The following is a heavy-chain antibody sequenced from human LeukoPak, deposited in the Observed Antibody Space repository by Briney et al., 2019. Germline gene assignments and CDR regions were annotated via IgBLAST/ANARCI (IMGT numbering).Heavy chain of an antibody. CDR1: GFSFSSYA. D-gene: IGHD1-26*01. Sequence: GGSLRLSCAASGFSFSSYAMSWVRQAPGKGLEWVSVIGGGPGNTYYADSVKGRFTISSDNSKNTLYLQVNSLRAEDTAVYYCARDRMGAILYFDSWGQGTLVTVSS. V-gene: IGHV3-23*01. J-gene: IGHJ4*02. CDR2: IGGGPGNT. CDR3: ARDRMGAILYFDS.